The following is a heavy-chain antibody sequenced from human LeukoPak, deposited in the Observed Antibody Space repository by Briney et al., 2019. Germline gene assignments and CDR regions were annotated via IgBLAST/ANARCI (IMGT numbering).Heavy chain of an antibody. CDR3: ARDGDYQYFDY. CDR1: GGTFSSYA. J-gene: IGHJ4*02. D-gene: IGHD4-17*01. V-gene: IGHV1-69*01. Sequence: SVTVSCTASGGTFSSYAISWVRQAPGQGLEWMGGIIPIFGTANYAQKFQGRVTITADESTSTAYMELSSLRSEDTAVYCCARDGDYQYFDYWGQGTLVTVSS. CDR2: IIPIFGTA.